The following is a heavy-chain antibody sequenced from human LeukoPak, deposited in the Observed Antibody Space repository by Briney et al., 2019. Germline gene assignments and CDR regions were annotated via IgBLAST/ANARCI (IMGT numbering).Heavy chain of an antibody. V-gene: IGHV4-38-2*02. Sequence: KPSETLSLTCTVSGYSISSGYYWSWIRQAPGKGLDWIGEINHSGIPRYNPSLKSRVTISLDTSRNQFSLKLNSVTAADTAVYYCAKSNGYGLMDIWGQGTMVTVSS. CDR1: GYSISSGYY. CDR3: AKSNGYGLMDI. CDR2: INHSGIP. J-gene: IGHJ3*02. D-gene: IGHD3-22*01.